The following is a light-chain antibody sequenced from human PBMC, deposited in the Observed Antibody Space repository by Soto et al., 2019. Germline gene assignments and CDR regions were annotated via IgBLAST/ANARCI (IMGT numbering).Light chain of an antibody. Sequence: QSVLTQPASVSGSPGQSITISCTGTSSDIGGYNYVSWYQQYPGKAPNVMIYDVSNRPSGVSNRFSGSKSGNTASLTISGLQAEDEADYYCSSHTSSGTPWVFGGGTKLTVL. CDR3: SSHTSSGTPWV. CDR2: DVS. CDR1: SSDIGGYNY. J-gene: IGLJ3*02. V-gene: IGLV2-14*03.